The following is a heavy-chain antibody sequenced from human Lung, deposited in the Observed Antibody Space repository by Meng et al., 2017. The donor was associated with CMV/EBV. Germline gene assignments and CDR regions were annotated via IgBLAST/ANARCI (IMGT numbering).Heavy chain of an antibody. CDR2: ISSDGETA. CDR1: GFTVSSYA. V-gene: IGHV3-23*03. J-gene: IGHJ4*02. CDR3: AKPVPYCGSTSCYDS. D-gene: IGHD2-2*01. Sequence: SGFTVSSYAMSWVRQAPGKGLEWVSVISSDGETAYYADSVRGRFTISRDASKNTLYLQMSSLRGEDTAVYYCAKPVPYCGSTSCYDSWGQGTLVTVSS.